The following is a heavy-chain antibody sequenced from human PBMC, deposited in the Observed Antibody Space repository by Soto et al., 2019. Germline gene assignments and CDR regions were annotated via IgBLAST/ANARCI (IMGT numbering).Heavy chain of an antibody. J-gene: IGHJ5*02. CDR3: AGWRNNWFDP. Sequence: EVQLVESGGGVVQPGGSLRLSCAASGFTFSSYSMNWVRQAPGKGLEWVSYISSSSSTIHYVDSVKGRFTISRDNAKNSLYLQMSSLRAEDTAVYYCAGWRNNWFDPWGQGTLVTVSS. D-gene: IGHD6-19*01. V-gene: IGHV3-48*01. CDR2: ISSSSSTI. CDR1: GFTFSSYS.